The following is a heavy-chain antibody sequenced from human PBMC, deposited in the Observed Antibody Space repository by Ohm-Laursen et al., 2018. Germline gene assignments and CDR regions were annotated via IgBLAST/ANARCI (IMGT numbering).Heavy chain of an antibody. Sequence: GASVKVSCKASGYTFTSYGISWVRQAPGQGLEWMGWISAYNGNTNYAQKLQGRVTMTTDTSTSTAYMELRSLRSDDTAVYYCARDVLGYCSGGSCYRDWFDPWGQGTLVTVSS. J-gene: IGHJ5*02. D-gene: IGHD2-15*01. CDR2: ISAYNGNT. CDR3: ARDVLGYCSGGSCYRDWFDP. V-gene: IGHV1-18*01. CDR1: GYTFTSYG.